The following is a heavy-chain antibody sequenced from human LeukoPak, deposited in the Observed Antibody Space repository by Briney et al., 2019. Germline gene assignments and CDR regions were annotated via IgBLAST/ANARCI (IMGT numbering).Heavy chain of an antibody. CDR3: ARTGYSSGWAPLPFDY. V-gene: IGHV5-51*01. CDR2: IYPGDSDT. J-gene: IGHJ4*02. Sequence: GESLKISCKGSGYSFTRYWIGWVRQMPGKGLEWMGIIYPGDSDTRYSPSFQGQVTISADKSISTAYLQWSSLKASDTAMYYCARTGYSSGWAPLPFDYWGQGTLVTVSS. CDR1: GYSFTRYW. D-gene: IGHD6-19*01.